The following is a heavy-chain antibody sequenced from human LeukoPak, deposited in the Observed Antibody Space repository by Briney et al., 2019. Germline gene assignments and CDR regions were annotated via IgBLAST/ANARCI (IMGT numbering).Heavy chain of an antibody. D-gene: IGHD3-22*01. CDR3: ARRSVDYYDSSGYSYYYYYMDV. V-gene: IGHV4-34*01. Sequence: PSETLSLTCAVYGGSFSGYYWSWIRQPPGKGLEWIGEINHSGSTNYNPSLKSRVTISVDTSKNQFSLKLSSVTAADTAVYYCARRSVDYYDSSGYSYYYYYMDVWGKGTTVTISS. CDR2: INHSGST. J-gene: IGHJ6*03. CDR1: GGSFSGYY.